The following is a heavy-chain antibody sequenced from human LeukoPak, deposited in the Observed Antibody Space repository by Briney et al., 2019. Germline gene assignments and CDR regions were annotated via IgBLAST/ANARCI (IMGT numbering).Heavy chain of an antibody. D-gene: IGHD6-13*01. CDR2: IKSKTDGGTT. J-gene: IGHJ4*02. V-gene: IGHV3-15*01. Sequence: PGGSLRLSCAASGFTFSNAWMSWVRQAAGKGLEWVGSIKSKTDGGTTDYAAPVKGRFTISRDDSKNTLYLQVNSLKTDDTAVYYCTTTLIAAAFHWGQGTLVTVSS. CDR1: GFTFSNAW. CDR3: TTTLIAAAFH.